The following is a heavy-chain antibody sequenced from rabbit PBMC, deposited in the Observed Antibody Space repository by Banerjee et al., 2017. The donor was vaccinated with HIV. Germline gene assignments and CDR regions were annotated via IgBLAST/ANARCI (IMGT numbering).Heavy chain of an antibody. V-gene: IGHV1S45*01. CDR3: ARDPADNAYYPYYFNL. J-gene: IGHJ4*01. CDR1: GFDLSSSYW. D-gene: IGHD6-1*01. CDR2: IYAASSAGT. Sequence: QEQLEESGGGLVKPGASLTLTCTASGFDLSSSYWICWVRQAPGKGLEWLACIYAASSAGTYYASWAKGRFTISKTSSTTVTLQMTSLTAADTATYFCARDPADNAYYPYYFNLWGQGTLVT.